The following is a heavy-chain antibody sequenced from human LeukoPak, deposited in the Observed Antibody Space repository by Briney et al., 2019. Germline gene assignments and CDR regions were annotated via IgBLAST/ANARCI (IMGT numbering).Heavy chain of an antibody. CDR2: ISSAGLT. D-gene: IGHD2-8*01. CDR3: AREMGRGGAFDV. Sequence: TSETLSLTCTVSGGSMNTHYWSWIRQPPGEGLEWIGYISSAGLTIYNPSLKSRVTISVDTSKNQFYLKLSSVIAADAALYYCAREMGRGGAFDVWGQGTTVTVSS. CDR1: GGSMNTHY. J-gene: IGHJ3*01. V-gene: IGHV4-59*11.